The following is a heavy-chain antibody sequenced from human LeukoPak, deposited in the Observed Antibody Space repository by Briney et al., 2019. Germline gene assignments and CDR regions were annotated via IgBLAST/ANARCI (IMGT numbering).Heavy chain of an antibody. D-gene: IGHD3-22*01. Sequence: GASVKVSCKASGGTFISYAISWVRQAPGQGLEWMGRIIPIFGTANYAQKFQGRVTITTDESTSTAYMELSSLRSEDTAVYYCARVPRPTYYYDSSGYYFDYWGQGTLVTVSS. CDR1: GGTFISYA. CDR2: IIPIFGTA. V-gene: IGHV1-69*05. J-gene: IGHJ4*02. CDR3: ARVPRPTYYYDSSGYYFDY.